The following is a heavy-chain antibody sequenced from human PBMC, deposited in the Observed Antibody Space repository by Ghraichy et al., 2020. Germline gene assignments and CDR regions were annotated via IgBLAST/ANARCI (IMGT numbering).Heavy chain of an antibody. J-gene: IGHJ4*02. CDR1: GGSIRSDY. D-gene: IGHD6-19*01. V-gene: IGHV4-59*01. CDR3: ARSKYTDGWFYFDH. Sequence: SETLSLTCNVSGGSIRSDYWSWSRQSPGKGLGWIGYIFYSGSGITNYNPSLKSRVTVSMDTSKNQVSLMLTSVTTADTALYYCARSKYTDGWFYFDHWGRGTLVTVSS. CDR2: IFYSGSGIT.